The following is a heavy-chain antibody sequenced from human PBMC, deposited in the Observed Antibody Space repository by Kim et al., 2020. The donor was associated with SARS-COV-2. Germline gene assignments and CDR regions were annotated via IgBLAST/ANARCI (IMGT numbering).Heavy chain of an antibody. CDR3: ARDTTTXTTXDY. J-gene: IGHJ4*01. CDR2: IYHSGST. Sequence: SETLSLTCTVYGYAISSGYYWGWIRQPPGKGLEWIGSIYHSGSTYYNPSLKSRVTISVXXSKNQFSLKLNSVTAADTAVYFRARDTTTXTTXDY. V-gene: IGHV4-38-2*02. D-gene: IGHD1-26*01. CDR1: GYAISSGYY.